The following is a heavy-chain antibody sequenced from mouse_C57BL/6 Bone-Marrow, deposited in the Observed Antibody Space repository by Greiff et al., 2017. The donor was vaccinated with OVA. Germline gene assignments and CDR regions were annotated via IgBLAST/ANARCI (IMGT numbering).Heavy chain of an antibody. Sequence: VQLQQSGAELVRPGASVTLSCKASGYTFTDYEMHWVKQTPVHGLEWIGAIDPETGGTAYNQKFKGKAILTADKSSSTAYMELRSLTSEDSAVYYCTRWDSKADYYAMDYWGQGTSVTVSS. J-gene: IGHJ4*01. V-gene: IGHV1-15*01. CDR2: IDPETGGT. CDR3: TRWDSKADYYAMDY. D-gene: IGHD2-5*01. CDR1: GYTFTDYE.